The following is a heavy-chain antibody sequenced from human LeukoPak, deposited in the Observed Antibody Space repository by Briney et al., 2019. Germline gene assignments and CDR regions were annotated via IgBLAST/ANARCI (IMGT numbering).Heavy chain of an antibody. CDR1: KFTFSNYG. Sequence: GGSLRLSCTASKFTFSNYGMQWGRQAPGKGLEWVAVVSSDGGTKYYAESVKGRFTISRDNSKNTMYLQMNSLRAEDTAVYYCAKEYDSGGYGANFDYWGQGTLVTVSS. V-gene: IGHV3-30*18. CDR2: VSSDGGTK. J-gene: IGHJ4*02. CDR3: AKEYDSGGYGANFDY. D-gene: IGHD3-10*01.